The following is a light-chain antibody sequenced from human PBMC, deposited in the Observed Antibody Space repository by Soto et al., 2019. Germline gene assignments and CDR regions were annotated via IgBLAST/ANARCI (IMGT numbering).Light chain of an antibody. CDR2: AAS. Sequence: AIQMTQSPSSLSASVGDRVTITCRASQGIKNDVAWYQHKPVKAPKLLIYAASNLQSGVPPRFSGSGSGTDFTLTISSLQPEDFATYYCLQDYNYPYTFGQGTKLVIK. J-gene: IGKJ2*01. CDR1: QGIKND. CDR3: LQDYNYPYT. V-gene: IGKV1-6*01.